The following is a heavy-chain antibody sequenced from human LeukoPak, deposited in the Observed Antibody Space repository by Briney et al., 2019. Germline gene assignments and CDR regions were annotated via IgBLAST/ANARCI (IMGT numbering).Heavy chain of an antibody. CDR3: ARATAFDY. CDR2: ISYDGSNK. V-gene: IGHV3-30*01. CDR1: GFTFSSYA. J-gene: IGHJ4*02. Sequence: GRSLRLSCAASGFTFSSYAMLWVRQAPGKGLEWVAVISYDGSNKYYADSVKGRFTISRDNSKNTLYLQMNSLRAEDTAVYYCARATAFDYWGQGTLVTVSS. D-gene: IGHD1-14*01.